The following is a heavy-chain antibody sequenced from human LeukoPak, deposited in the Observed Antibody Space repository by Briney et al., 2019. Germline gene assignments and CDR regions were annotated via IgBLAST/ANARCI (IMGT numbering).Heavy chain of an antibody. CDR1: GVTVSNNF. Sequence: NSGGSLRLSCAASGVTVSNNFMLWVRQAPGKGLEWVSSISSSSSYIYYADSVKGRFTISRDNAKNSLYLQMNSLRAEDTAVYYCASLVGATLATDYWGQGTLVTVSS. CDR3: ASLVGATLATDY. CDR2: ISSSSSYI. D-gene: IGHD1-26*01. J-gene: IGHJ4*02. V-gene: IGHV3-21*01.